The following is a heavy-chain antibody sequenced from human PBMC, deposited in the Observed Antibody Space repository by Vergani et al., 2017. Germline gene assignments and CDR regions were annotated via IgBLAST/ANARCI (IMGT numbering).Heavy chain of an antibody. V-gene: IGHV4-59*08. CDR1: GGSISSYY. CDR3: ARVPDTAMVLDY. Sequence: QVQLQESGPGLVKPSETLSLTCTVSGGSISSYYWSWIRQPPGKGLEWIGYIYYSGSTNYNPFLKSRVTISVDTSKNQFSLKLSSVTAADTAVYYCARVPDTAMVLDYWGQGTLVTVSS. CDR2: IYYSGST. J-gene: IGHJ4*02. D-gene: IGHD5-18*01.